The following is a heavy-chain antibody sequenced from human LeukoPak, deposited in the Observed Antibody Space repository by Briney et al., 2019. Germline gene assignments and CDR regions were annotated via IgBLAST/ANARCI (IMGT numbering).Heavy chain of an antibody. CDR2: INHSGST. J-gene: IGHJ4*02. V-gene: IGHV4-38-2*02. D-gene: IGHD3-22*01. CDR3: ARVTGYMIEDYFDY. CDR1: GYSISSGYY. Sequence: PSETLSLTCTVSGYSISSGYYWGWIRQPPGKGLEWIGEINHSGSTNYNPYLKSRVTISVDTSKNQFSLKLRSVTAADTAVYYCARVTGYMIEDYFDYWGQGTLVTVSS.